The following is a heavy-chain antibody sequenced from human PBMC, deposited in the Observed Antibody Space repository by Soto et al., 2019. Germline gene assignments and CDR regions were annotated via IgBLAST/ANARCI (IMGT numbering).Heavy chain of an antibody. J-gene: IGHJ6*02. CDR2: INWNGGSR. D-gene: IGHD3-10*01. CDR3: ASAIYYDSGSTSSGMDV. V-gene: IGHV3-20*04. CDR1: GLSFDDYG. Sequence: PGGSLRLSCGVSGLSFDDYGMNWVRQAPGKGLEWVSGINWNGGSRGYADSVKGRFTISRDNAKNSLYLQMNSLRAEDTALYYCASAIYYDSGSTSSGMDVWGQGTTVTISS.